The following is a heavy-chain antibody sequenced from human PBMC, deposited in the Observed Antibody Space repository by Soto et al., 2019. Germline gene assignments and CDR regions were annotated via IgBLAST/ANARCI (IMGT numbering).Heavy chain of an antibody. CDR3: ARGGSVVVVPAATYGMDV. D-gene: IGHD2-2*01. Sequence: SETLSLTCTVSGGSISSYYWSWIRQPPGKGLEWIGYIYYSGSTNYNPSLKSRVTISVDTSKNQFSLKLSSVTAADTAVYYCARGGSVVVVPAATYGMDVWGQGTTVTVSS. J-gene: IGHJ6*02. V-gene: IGHV4-59*01. CDR1: GGSISSYY. CDR2: IYYSGST.